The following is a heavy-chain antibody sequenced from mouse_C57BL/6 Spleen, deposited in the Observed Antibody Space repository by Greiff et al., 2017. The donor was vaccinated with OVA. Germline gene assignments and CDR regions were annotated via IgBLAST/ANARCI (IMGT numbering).Heavy chain of an antibody. CDR3: AREGYYCDY. D-gene: IGHD3-1*01. CDR2: ISYDGSN. CDR1: GYSITSGYY. Sequence: ESGPGLVKPSQSLSLTCSVTGYSITSGYYWNWIRQFPGNKLEWMGYISYDGSNNYNPSLKNRISITRDTSKNQFFLKLNSVTTEDTATYYCAREGYYCDYWGQGTTLTVSS. V-gene: IGHV3-6*01. J-gene: IGHJ2*01.